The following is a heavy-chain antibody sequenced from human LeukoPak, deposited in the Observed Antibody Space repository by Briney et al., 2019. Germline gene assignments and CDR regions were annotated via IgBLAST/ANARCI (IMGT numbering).Heavy chain of an antibody. J-gene: IGHJ4*02. CDR2: IYYGGST. CDR1: GDSISSFY. V-gene: IGHV4-59*01. Sequence: SETLSLTCTVSGDSISSFYWSWIRQPPGKGLEWIGYIYYGGSTNYNPSLKSRVTISIDTSNNQFSLKLSSVTAADTAVYYCARGASAYEQFDYWGQGTLVTVSS. CDR3: ARGASAYEQFDY. D-gene: IGHD5-12*01.